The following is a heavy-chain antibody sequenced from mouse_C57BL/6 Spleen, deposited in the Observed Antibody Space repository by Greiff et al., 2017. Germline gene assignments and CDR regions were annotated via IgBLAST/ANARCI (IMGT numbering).Heavy chain of an antibody. CDR1: GYTFTSYW. V-gene: IGHV1-59*01. D-gene: IGHD1-1*01. CDR3: AREGDYYGSSPFDY. CDR2: IDPSDSYT. Sequence: QVQLKQPGAELVKPGASVKMSCKASGYTFTSYWMHWVKQRPGQGLEWIGVIDPSDSYTNYNQKFKGKATLTVDTSSSTAYMQLSSLTSEDSAVYYCAREGDYYGSSPFDYWGQGTTLTVSS. J-gene: IGHJ2*01.